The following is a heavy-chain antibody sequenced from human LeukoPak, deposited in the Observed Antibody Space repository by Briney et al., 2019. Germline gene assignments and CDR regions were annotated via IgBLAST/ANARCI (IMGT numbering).Heavy chain of an antibody. J-gene: IGHJ4*02. Sequence: SETLSLTCAVYGGSFSGYYWSWIRQPPGKGLEWIGEINHSGSTNYNPSLKSRVTISVDTSKNQFSLKLSSVIAADTAVYYCARSHYYDSSGYYFWGQGTLVTVSS. V-gene: IGHV4-34*01. CDR3: ARSHYYDSSGYYF. CDR1: GGSFSGYY. CDR2: INHSGST. D-gene: IGHD3-22*01.